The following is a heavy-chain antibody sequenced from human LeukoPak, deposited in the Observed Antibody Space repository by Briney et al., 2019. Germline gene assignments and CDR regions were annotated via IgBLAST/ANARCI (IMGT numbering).Heavy chain of an antibody. CDR1: GGSFSGYY. J-gene: IGHJ6*04. D-gene: IGHD4-17*01. CDR3: ARVGAPHYYGMDV. Sequence: SETLSLTCAVYGGSFSGYYWSWIRQPPGKGLEWIGEINHSGSTNYNPPLTSRVTISVDTSKNQFSLKLSSVTAADTAVYYCARVGAPHYYGMDVWGKGTTVTVSS. CDR2: INHSGST. V-gene: IGHV4-34*01.